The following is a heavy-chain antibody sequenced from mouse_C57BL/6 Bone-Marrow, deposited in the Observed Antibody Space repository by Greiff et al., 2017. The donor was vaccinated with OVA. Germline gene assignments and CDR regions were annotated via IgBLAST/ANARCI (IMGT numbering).Heavy chain of an antibody. CDR1: GYTFTDYY. J-gene: IGHJ2*01. V-gene: IGHV1-76*01. CDR3: ARDFYFDY. Sequence: VQLQQSGAELVRPGASVKLSCKASGYTFTDYYINWVKQRPGQGLEWIARIYPASGNTYYNEKFKGKATLTAEKSSSTAYMQLSSLTSEDSAVYFCARDFYFDYWGQGTTLTVSS. CDR2: IYPASGNT.